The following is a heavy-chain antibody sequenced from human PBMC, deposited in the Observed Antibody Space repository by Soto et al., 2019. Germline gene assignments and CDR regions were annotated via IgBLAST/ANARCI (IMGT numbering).Heavy chain of an antibody. D-gene: IGHD3-22*01. Sequence: VQLVESGGGLVKPGGSLSLSCAASGFTFSDYYMTWIRQAPGKGLEWVSTISGGGGSTYYADSVKGRFTVSRDNSKNTLYLQMNSLRAEDTAVYYCAKTSSGWPYYFDYWGQGTLVTVSS. J-gene: IGHJ4*02. CDR1: GFTFSDYY. CDR2: ISGGGGST. V-gene: IGHV3-23*04. CDR3: AKTSSGWPYYFDY.